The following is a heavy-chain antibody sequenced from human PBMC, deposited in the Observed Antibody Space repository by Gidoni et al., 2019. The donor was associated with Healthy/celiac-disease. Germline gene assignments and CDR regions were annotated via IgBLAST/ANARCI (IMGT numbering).Heavy chain of an antibody. Sequence: QVQLVASGGGVVQPGRSLRLSCAASGFTFSSYAMHWVRQAPGKGLEWVAVISYDGSNKYYADSVKGRFTISRDNSKNTLYLQMNSLRAEDTAVYYCASDSGYSYGYYFDYWGQGTLVTVSS. J-gene: IGHJ4*02. CDR2: ISYDGSNK. CDR3: ASDSGYSYGYYFDY. CDR1: GFTFSSYA. D-gene: IGHD5-18*01. V-gene: IGHV3-30-3*01.